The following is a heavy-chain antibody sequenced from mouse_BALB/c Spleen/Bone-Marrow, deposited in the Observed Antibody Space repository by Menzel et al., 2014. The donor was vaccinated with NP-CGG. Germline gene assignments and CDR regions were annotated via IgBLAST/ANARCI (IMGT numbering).Heavy chain of an antibody. Sequence: LQESGSELVRPGASVKLSCKASGYTFTSYWMHWVKQWPGQGLEWIGNIYPGSGSTNYDEKFKSKATLTVDTSSSTAYMQLSSLTSEDSAVYYCTREVLRYAMDYWGQGTSVTVSS. CDR1: GYTFTSYW. J-gene: IGHJ4*01. CDR3: TREVLRYAMDY. D-gene: IGHD1-1*01. V-gene: IGHV1S22*01. CDR2: IYPGSGST.